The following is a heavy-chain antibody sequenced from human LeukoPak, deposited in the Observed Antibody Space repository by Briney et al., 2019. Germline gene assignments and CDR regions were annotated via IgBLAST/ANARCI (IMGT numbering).Heavy chain of an antibody. J-gene: IGHJ4*02. CDR2: IYYSGST. D-gene: IGHD5-24*01. CDR1: GGSISSSNYY. Sequence: PSETLSLTCTVSGGSISSSNYYWGWIRQPPGKGLEWIGSIYYSGSTYYNPSLKSRVTISVDTSKNQFSLKLSSVTAADTAVYYCARLVKAGRSGDGYNFWGQGSLVTVSS. V-gene: IGHV4-39*01. CDR3: ARLVKAGRSGDGYNF.